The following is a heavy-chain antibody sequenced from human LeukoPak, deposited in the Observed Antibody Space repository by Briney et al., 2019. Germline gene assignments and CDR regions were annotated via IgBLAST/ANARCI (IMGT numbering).Heavy chain of an antibody. V-gene: IGHV5-51*01. CDR2: IYPGDSDT. Sequence: GESLQISCKGSGYSFTSYWIGWVRQLPGKGLEWMGIIYPGDSDTRYSPSFQGQVTISADKSISTAYLQWSSLKASDTAMYYCARHPDSSGFLDAFDIWGQGTMVTVSS. CDR1: GYSFTSYW. D-gene: IGHD3-22*01. CDR3: ARHPDSSGFLDAFDI. J-gene: IGHJ3*02.